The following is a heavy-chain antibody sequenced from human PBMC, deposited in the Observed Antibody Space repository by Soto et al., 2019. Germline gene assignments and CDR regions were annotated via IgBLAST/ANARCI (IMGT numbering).Heavy chain of an antibody. V-gene: IGHV1-3*01. D-gene: IGHD6-19*01. CDR2: INAGNGNT. Sequence: ASEKVSCKASGYTFTSYAMHWVRQAPGQRLEWMGWINAGNGNTKYSQKFQGRVTITRDTSASTAYMELSSLRSEDTAVYYCATVVGESSGWYDAFDIWGQGTMVTVSS. CDR3: ATVVGESSGWYDAFDI. J-gene: IGHJ3*02. CDR1: GYTFTSYA.